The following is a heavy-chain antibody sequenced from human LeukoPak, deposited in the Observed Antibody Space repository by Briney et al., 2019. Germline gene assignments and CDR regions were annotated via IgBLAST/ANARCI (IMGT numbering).Heavy chain of an antibody. J-gene: IGHJ3*02. CDR3: ARVLGSGWYFHAFDI. CDR2: INPNSGGT. D-gene: IGHD6-19*01. CDR1: GYTFTGYY. V-gene: IGHV1-2*02. Sequence: ASVKVSCKASGYTFTGYYMHWERQAPGQGLEWMGWINPNSGGTNYAQKFQGRVTMTRDTSISTACMELSRLRSDDTAVYYCARVLGSGWYFHAFDIWGQGTMVTVSS.